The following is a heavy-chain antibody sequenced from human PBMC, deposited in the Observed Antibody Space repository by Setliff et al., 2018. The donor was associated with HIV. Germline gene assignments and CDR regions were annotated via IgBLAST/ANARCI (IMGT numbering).Heavy chain of an antibody. CDR3: TRAEQQLPYYYYYYGMDV. V-gene: IGHV4-34*01. CDR1: GGSFSGYY. CDR2: INHSGST. D-gene: IGHD6-13*01. J-gene: IGHJ6*02. Sequence: SETLSLTCAVYGGSFSGYYWSWIRQPPGKGLEWIGEINHSGSTNYNPSLKSRVTVSVDTSKNQFSLKLSSVTAADTAVYYCTRAEQQLPYYYYYYGMDVWGQGTTVTVSS.